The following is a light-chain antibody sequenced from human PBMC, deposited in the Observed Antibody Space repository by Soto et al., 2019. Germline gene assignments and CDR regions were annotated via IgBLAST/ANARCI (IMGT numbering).Light chain of an antibody. CDR1: QDIGNS. CDR2: AAS. J-gene: IGKJ5*01. CDR3: QQYGSLPIT. Sequence: DIQMTQSPSSLSGSVGDRVTITCQASQDIGNSVNWYQQKPGKAPKLLLSAASNLETGDPLRFSGSGSWTDFAFIISSLQPEDVATYFCQQYGSLPITFGQGTRLEIK. V-gene: IGKV1-33*01.